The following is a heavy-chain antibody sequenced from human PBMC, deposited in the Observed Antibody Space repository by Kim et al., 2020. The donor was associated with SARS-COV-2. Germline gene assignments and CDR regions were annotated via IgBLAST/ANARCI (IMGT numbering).Heavy chain of an antibody. Sequence: GGSLRLSCAASGFTFNDYAMNWVRQAPGKGLEWVSHIGGDGASDSADSVRGRFTGSRDNSKNTLYLRMNTLRAEDTAIYYCAKDAWSRNGVFDPFDIWG. CDR1: GFTFNDYA. J-gene: IGHJ3*02. CDR2: IGGDGAS. CDR3: AKDAWSRNGVFDPFDI. V-gene: IGHV3-23*01. D-gene: IGHD3-3*01.